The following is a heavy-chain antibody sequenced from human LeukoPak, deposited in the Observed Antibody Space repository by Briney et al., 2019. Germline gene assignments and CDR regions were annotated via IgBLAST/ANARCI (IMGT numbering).Heavy chain of an antibody. D-gene: IGHD6-6*01. Sequence: SETLSLTCTVSGVSISSHYWSWIRQPPGKGLEWIGYIYYSGSTNYNPSLKSRVTISVDTSKNQFSLKLSSVTAADTAVYYCARTIAARHKIIDYWGQGTLVTVSS. V-gene: IGHV4-59*11. CDR3: ARTIAARHKIIDY. CDR1: GVSISSHY. J-gene: IGHJ4*02. CDR2: IYYSGST.